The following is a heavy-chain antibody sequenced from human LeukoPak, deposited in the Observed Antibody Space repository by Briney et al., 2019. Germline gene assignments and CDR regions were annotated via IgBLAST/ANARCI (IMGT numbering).Heavy chain of an antibody. CDR2: ISSSSSYI. D-gene: IGHD3-10*02. Sequence: GGSLRLSSAASGFTFSSYSMNWVRQAPGKGLEWVSSISSSSSYIYYADSVKGRFTISRDNAKNALYLQMNSLRAEDTAVYYCAELGITMIGGVWGKGTTVTISS. V-gene: IGHV3-21*01. CDR1: GFTFSSYS. J-gene: IGHJ6*04. CDR3: AELGITMIGGV.